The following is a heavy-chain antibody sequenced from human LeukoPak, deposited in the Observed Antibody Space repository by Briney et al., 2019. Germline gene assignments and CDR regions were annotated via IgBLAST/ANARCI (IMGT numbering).Heavy chain of an antibody. J-gene: IGHJ4*02. Sequence: PGGSLRLSCAASGFTFSSYWMHWVRQAPGKGLGWVSRINSDGSSTSYADSVKGRFTISRDNAKNTLYLQMNSLRAEDTAVYYCAREDDSTYYFDYWGQGTLVTVSS. CDR1: GFTFSSYW. CDR2: INSDGSST. V-gene: IGHV3-74*01. D-gene: IGHD3-3*01. CDR3: AREDDSTYYFDY.